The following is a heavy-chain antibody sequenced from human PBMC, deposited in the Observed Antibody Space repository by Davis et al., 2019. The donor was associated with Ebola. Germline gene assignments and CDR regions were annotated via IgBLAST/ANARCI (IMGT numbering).Heavy chain of an antibody. CDR1: AASFSGYY. CDR2: INHSGST. V-gene: IGHV4-34*01. J-gene: IGHJ5*02. CDR3: ADSGFVDP. D-gene: IGHD2-21*01. Sequence: PSETLSLTCAVYAASFSGYYWSWIRQPPGKGLEWIGEINHSGSTNYNPTLKSRVTISVDTSKNQFSLKLSSVAAADTAVYYCADSGFVDPWGQGTLVTVSS.